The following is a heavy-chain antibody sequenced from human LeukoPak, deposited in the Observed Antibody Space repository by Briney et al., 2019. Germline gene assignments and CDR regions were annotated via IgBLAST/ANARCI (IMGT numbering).Heavy chain of an antibody. D-gene: IGHD2-2*01. J-gene: IGHJ5*02. CDR1: GGSISSYY. CDR3: ARHVYARGWFDP. V-gene: IGHV4-4*07. Sequence: SETLSLTCTVSGGSISSYYWTWIRQPAGKGLEWIGHIFTSGSTNYNPSLKSRVTISVDTSKNQFSLKLSSVTAADTAVYYCARHVYARGWFDPWGQGTLVTVSS. CDR2: IFTSGST.